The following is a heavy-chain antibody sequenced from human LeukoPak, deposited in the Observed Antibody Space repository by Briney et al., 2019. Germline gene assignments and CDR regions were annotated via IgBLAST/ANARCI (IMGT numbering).Heavy chain of an antibody. CDR1: GGSISSYY. Sequence: SETLSLTCIVSGGSISSYYGSWIRQPPGKGLEWIGYIYYSGSTKYNPSLKSRVTLSVDKSKNQFSLKLRSVTAADTAVYYCARSNWGLVAFDIWGQGTMVTVSS. V-gene: IGHV4-59*01. J-gene: IGHJ3*02. CDR3: ARSNWGLVAFDI. CDR2: IYYSGST. D-gene: IGHD7-27*01.